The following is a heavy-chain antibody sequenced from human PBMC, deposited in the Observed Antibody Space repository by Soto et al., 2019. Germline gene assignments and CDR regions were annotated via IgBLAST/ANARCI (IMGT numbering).Heavy chain of an antibody. D-gene: IGHD1-26*01. V-gene: IGHV4-59*11. CDR2: ISYSGST. Sequence: PSETLSLTCTVSGGSISSHFWSWIRQPPGKGLEWIGFISYSGSTSYNPSLKSRVTISVDTSKNQFSLKLNSVTAADTAVYYCSRYSGTYYVYWGQGTLVTVS. CDR3: SRYSGTYYVY. CDR1: GGSISSHF. J-gene: IGHJ4*02.